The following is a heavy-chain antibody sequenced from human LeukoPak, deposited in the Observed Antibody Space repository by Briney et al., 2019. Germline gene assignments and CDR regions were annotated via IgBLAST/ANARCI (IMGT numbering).Heavy chain of an antibody. CDR2: INHIGST. CDR3: ATGDGIRYFDWPLDYFDY. Sequence: SETLSLTCAVYGGSFSGYYWSWIRQPPGKGLEWIGEINHIGSTNYNPSLKSRVTISVDTSKNEFSLKMSSVTAADTAVYYCATGDGIRYFDWPLDYFDYWGQGTLVTVSS. D-gene: IGHD3-9*01. J-gene: IGHJ4*02. CDR1: GGSFSGYY. V-gene: IGHV4-34*01.